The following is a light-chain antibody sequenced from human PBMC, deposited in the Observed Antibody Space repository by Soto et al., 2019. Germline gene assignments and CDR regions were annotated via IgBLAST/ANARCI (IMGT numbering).Light chain of an antibody. CDR3: QQYTAYPWT. V-gene: IGKV1-5*03. CDR2: KAS. CDR1: QSISSW. J-gene: IGKJ1*01. Sequence: DIQMNLSPSTLSGSGEESVTISFRASQSISSWLAWYQQKPGKAPKLLIYKASTLESGVPSNFSGSGSGTESSLIISSLQPEDFVTHSCQQYTAYPWTFAQGTKVDIK.